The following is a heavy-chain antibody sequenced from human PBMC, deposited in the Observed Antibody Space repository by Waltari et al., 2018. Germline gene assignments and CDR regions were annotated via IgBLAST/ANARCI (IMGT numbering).Heavy chain of an antibody. D-gene: IGHD1-26*01. CDR3: AGERVGSGSYYFDY. J-gene: IGHJ4*02. CDR1: GDSISRYY. CDR2: IYYSGST. Sequence: QVQLQESGPGLVKPSETLSLTCTVSGDSISRYYWSWIRQPPGKGLEWIGYIYYSGSTNYNPSLKSRVTISVDTSKNQFSLKLNSVTAADTAVYYCAGERVGSGSYYFDYWGQGTLVTVSS. V-gene: IGHV4-59*01.